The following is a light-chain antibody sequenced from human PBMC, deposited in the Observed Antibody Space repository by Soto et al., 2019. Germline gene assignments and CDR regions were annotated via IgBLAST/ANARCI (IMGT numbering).Light chain of an antibody. J-gene: IGKJ4*01. CDR2: DAS. Sequence: IQLTQSPSSLSASVGDRVTITCRASQGIGSYLAWYQQKPGTAPKLLIYDASTLQSGVPSRLSGSGSETDFTLTISSLQPEDFATYYCQQLHSYPLIFGGGTKVEI. V-gene: IGKV1-9*01. CDR1: QGIGSY. CDR3: QQLHSYPLI.